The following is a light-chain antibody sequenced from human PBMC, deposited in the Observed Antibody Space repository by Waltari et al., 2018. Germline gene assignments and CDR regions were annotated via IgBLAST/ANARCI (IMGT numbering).Light chain of an antibody. J-gene: IGLJ3*02. V-gene: IGLV7-46*01. Sequence: QAVVTQEPSLTVSPGGTVTLTCGSSTGTVTSGDYPYWFQQKPGQAPKTLIYDTSNKHSWTPARFSASLLRGKASLTLSGAQPEDEAMYYCSLPLGGVVFGGGTKLTVL. CDR3: SLPLGGVV. CDR2: DTS. CDR1: TGTVTSGDY.